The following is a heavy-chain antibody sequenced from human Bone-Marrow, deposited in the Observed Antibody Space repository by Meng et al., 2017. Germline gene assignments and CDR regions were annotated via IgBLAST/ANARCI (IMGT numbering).Heavy chain of an antibody. CDR3: ASSAAAPGND. D-gene: IGHD6-13*01. Sequence: GESLKISCAASGFTFSNHWMSWVRQAPGKGLEWVANIEHDGSAKFYVDSVKGRFTISRDSAKNSLFLQMSSLRAEDTAMYYCASSAAAPGNDWGQGTLVTVSS. J-gene: IGHJ4*02. V-gene: IGHV3-7*01. CDR1: GFTFSNHW. CDR2: IEHDGSAK.